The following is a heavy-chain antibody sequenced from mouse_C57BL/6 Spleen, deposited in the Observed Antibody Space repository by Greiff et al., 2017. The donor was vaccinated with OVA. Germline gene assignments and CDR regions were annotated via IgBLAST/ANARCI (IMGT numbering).Heavy chain of an antibody. CDR3: ANYYGSSFHYAMDY. CDR1: GYTFTSYD. J-gene: IGHJ4*01. CDR2: IYPRDGST. D-gene: IGHD1-1*01. Sequence: VQLQQSGPELVKPGASVKLSCKASGYTFTSYDINWVKQRPGQGLEWIGWIYPRDGSTKYNEKFKGKATLTVDTSSSTAYMELHSLTSEDSAVYFCANYYGSSFHYAMDYWGQGTSVTVSS. V-gene: IGHV1-85*01.